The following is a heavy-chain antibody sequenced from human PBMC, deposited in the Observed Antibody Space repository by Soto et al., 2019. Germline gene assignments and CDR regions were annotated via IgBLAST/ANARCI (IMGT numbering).Heavy chain of an antibody. CDR3: ARDQIVVVPAATNWFDP. CDR1: GGSFSGYY. Sequence: SETLSLTCAVYGGSFSGYYWSWIRQPPGKGLEWIGEINHSGSTNYNPSLKSRVTISVDTSKNQFSLKLSSVTAADTAVYYCARDQIVVVPAATNWFDPWGQGTLVTVSS. V-gene: IGHV4-34*01. D-gene: IGHD2-2*01. J-gene: IGHJ5*02. CDR2: INHSGST.